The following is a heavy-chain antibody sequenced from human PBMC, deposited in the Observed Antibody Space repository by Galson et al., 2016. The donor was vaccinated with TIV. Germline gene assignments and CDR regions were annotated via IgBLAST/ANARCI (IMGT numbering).Heavy chain of an antibody. J-gene: IGHJ6*02. CDR3: ARVFLPYYYAMAV. CDR2: IYYSGTT. D-gene: IGHD3-3*01. V-gene: IGHV4-30-4*08. Sequence: TLSLTCSVTGDSVSSGDYLWNWIRQPPGKGLEWIGSIYYSGTTHYNPSLTSRLSISIDRSRNQFSLKLTSVTAADTAVYFCARVFLPYYYAMAVWGQGTTVTVSS. CDR1: GDSVSSGDYL.